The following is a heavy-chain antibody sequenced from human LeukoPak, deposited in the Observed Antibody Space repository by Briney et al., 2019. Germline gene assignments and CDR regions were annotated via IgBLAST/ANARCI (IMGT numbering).Heavy chain of an antibody. V-gene: IGHV3-53*01. CDR2: IYSGGST. D-gene: IGHD2-2*02. CDR3: ARGRRYCSSTSCYIDYYYMDV. CDR1: GFTFSSNY. Sequence: GGSLRLSCAASGFTFSSNYMSWVRQAPGKGLEWVSVIYSGGSTYYADSVKGRFTISRDNSKNTLYLQMNSLRAEDTAVYYCARGRRYCSSTSCYIDYYYMDVWGKGTTVTVSS. J-gene: IGHJ6*03.